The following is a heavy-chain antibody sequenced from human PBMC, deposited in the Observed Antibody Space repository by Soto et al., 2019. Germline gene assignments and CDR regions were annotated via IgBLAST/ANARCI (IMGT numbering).Heavy chain of an antibody. CDR3: ARGHSTSGYDY. V-gene: IGHV4-34*01. D-gene: IGHD6-6*01. Sequence: GTMSLASSVHRASVSGYYGSCIRQSHGKGLEWIGEIHHSGSTHYNPSLKSRLTFSIDESQSQFYMMLTSVTAAETALYFCARGHSTSGYDYWGQGSLVTSPQ. CDR1: RASVSGYY. J-gene: IGHJ4*02. CDR2: IHHSGST.